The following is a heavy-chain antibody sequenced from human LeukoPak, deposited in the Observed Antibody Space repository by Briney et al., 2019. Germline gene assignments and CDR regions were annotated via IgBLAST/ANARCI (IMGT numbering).Heavy chain of an antibody. CDR3: ARDHVVGDFAFDI. J-gene: IGHJ3*02. CDR2: ISAYNGNT. V-gene: IGHV1-18*01. CDR1: GYTFTSYG. Sequence: ASVKVSCKASGYTFTSYGISWVRQAPGRGLEWMGWISAYNGNTNYAQKLQGRVTMTSDTSTSTAYMELRSLRSDDTAVYYCARDHVVGDFAFDIWGQGTMVTVSS. D-gene: IGHD1-26*01.